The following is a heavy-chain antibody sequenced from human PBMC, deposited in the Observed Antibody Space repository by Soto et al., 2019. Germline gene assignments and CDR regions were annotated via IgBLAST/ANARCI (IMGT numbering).Heavy chain of an antibody. D-gene: IGHD1-20*01. V-gene: IGHV3-30-3*01. CDR1: GFTFSSYA. CDR3: ARDTSAVTGTTGDFDY. Sequence: QVQLVESGGGVVQPGRSLRLSCAASGFTFSSYAMHWVRQAPGKGLEWVAVISYDGTQKNHADSVKGRFTISRDNSKKTLYLQMSSLRAEDTAVYYCARDTSAVTGTTGDFDYWGQGTLVTVSS. J-gene: IGHJ4*02. CDR2: ISYDGTQK.